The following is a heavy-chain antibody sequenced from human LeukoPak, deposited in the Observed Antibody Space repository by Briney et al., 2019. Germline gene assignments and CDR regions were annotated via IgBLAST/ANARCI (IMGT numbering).Heavy chain of an antibody. Sequence: EASVKVSCKASGYRFTDYYVHWVRQAPGQGLEWMGIANPSVGSTSYAQNFQGRVTMTRDTSTSTVYMELSSLRSEDTAVYYCARGSEMSTIPLFDYWGQGSLVTVSS. CDR2: ANPSVGST. D-gene: IGHD5-24*01. CDR3: ARGSEMSTIPLFDY. CDR1: GYRFTDYY. J-gene: IGHJ4*02. V-gene: IGHV1-46*01.